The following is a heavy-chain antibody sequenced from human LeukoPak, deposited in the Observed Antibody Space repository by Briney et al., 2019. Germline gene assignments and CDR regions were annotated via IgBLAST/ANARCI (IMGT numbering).Heavy chain of an antibody. CDR1: GYSISSGYY. Sequence: PSETLSLTCTVSGYSISSGYYWGWIRQPPGKGLEWIGIIYHSGRIDYNPSLKSRVTMSVDTSKNQFSLKLSSVTAADTAVYYCARVNYYYYYMDVWGKGTTVTISS. V-gene: IGHV4-38-2*02. CDR3: ARVNYYYYYMDV. J-gene: IGHJ6*03. CDR2: IYHSGRI.